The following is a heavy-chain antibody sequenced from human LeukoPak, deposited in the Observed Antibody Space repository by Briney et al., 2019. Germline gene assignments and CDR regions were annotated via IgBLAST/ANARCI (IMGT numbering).Heavy chain of an antibody. D-gene: IGHD3-22*01. Sequence: PAETLCLTCTASGGSISSSSYYWGWNRQPPGKGPEWIGSSYYSGSTYYNPSLKSRVTISVHTSKSQFSLKLSSATAADTAVYYCARLQRNYYDSSGYRRDAFDIWGRGTMVTVSS. CDR1: GGSISSSSYY. CDR2: SYYSGST. J-gene: IGHJ3*02. CDR3: ARLQRNYYDSSGYRRDAFDI. V-gene: IGHV4-39*01.